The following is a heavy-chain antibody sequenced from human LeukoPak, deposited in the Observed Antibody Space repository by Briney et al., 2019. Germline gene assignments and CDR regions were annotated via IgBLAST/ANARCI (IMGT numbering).Heavy chain of an antibody. Sequence: PGESLKISGKGSGYSFISYWIGWVRQMPGKGLGWLGIFFPGDSDTSYSPSFQGQVTFSAAKSISRAFLQWRSREASDTALVSWARHWREFRNACDLWGQGTMVSVS. J-gene: IGHJ3*01. V-gene: IGHV5-51*01. D-gene: IGHD3-10*01. CDR2: FFPGDSDT. CDR1: GYSFISYW. CDR3: ARHWREFRNACDL.